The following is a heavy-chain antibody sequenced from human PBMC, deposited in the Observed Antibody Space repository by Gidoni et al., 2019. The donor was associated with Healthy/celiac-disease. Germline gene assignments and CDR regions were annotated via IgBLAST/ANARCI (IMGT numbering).Heavy chain of an antibody. J-gene: IGHJ4*02. Sequence: EVQLLESGGGLVQPGGSLRLSCAASGFTFSSYAMSWVRQAPGKGLEWVSAIRGSGGSTYYADSVKGRFTISRDNSKNTLYLQMNSLRAEDTAVYYCAKDTGYDYVWGSYRVYWGQGTLVTVSS. CDR1: GFTFSSYA. CDR2: IRGSGGST. CDR3: AKDTGYDYVWGSYRVY. V-gene: IGHV3-23*01. D-gene: IGHD3-16*02.